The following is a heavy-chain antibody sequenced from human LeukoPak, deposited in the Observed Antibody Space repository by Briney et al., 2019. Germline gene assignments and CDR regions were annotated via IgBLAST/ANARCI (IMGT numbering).Heavy chain of an antibody. CDR3: ARDSGSYRGAWFDP. V-gene: IGHV7-4-1*02. CDR1: GYTFTSYA. Sequence: ASVKVSCKASGYTFTSYAMNWVRQAPGQGLEWMGWTNTNTGNPTYAQGFTGRFVFSLDTSVSTAYLQVSSLKAEDTAVYYCARDSGSYRGAWFDPWGQGTLVTVSS. J-gene: IGHJ5*02. D-gene: IGHD1-26*01. CDR2: TNTNTGNP.